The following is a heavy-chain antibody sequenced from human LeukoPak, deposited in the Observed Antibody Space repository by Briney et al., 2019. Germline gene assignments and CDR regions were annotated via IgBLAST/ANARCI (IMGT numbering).Heavy chain of an antibody. Sequence: ASVRVSCKASGYTFTSYGISWVRQAPGQGLAWVGWISAYNGNTNYAQKLQGRVTMTTDTSTSTAYMELRSLRSDDTAVYYCARSSGAVAGGGYFDYWGQGTLVTVSS. CDR1: GYTFTSYG. D-gene: IGHD6-19*01. CDR3: ARSSGAVAGGGYFDY. J-gene: IGHJ4*02. V-gene: IGHV1-18*04. CDR2: ISAYNGNT.